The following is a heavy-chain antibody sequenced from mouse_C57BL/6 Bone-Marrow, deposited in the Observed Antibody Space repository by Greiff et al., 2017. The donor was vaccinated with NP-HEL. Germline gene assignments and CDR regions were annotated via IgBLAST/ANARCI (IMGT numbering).Heavy chain of an antibody. Sequence: QVQLQQSGAELVMPGASVKLSCKASGYTFTSSWMHWVKQRPGQGLEWIGEIDPSDSYTNYNQKFKGKSTLTVDKSSSTAYMQLSSLTSEDSAVYYCARDSSGFYAMDYWGQGTSVTVSS. J-gene: IGHJ4*01. V-gene: IGHV1-69*01. CDR1: GYTFTSSW. CDR3: ARDSSGFYAMDY. D-gene: IGHD3-2*02. CDR2: IDPSDSYT.